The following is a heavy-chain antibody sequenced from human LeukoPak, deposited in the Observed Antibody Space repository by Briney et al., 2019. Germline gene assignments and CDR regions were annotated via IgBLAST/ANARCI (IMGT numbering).Heavy chain of an antibody. Sequence: SGPTLVKPTHTLTLNCTFSRFSLSTSVVSVGWIRQPPGKALEWLALIYGEDDKRYSPSLMSRLTITTDPSKNQVVLPMTNMDPVDTATYYCAHRPGDDRAFFDYWGQGTLVTVSS. V-gene: IGHV2-5*02. CDR2: IYGEDDK. CDR3: AHRPGDDRAFFDY. D-gene: IGHD5-12*01. CDR1: RFSLSTSVVS. J-gene: IGHJ4*02.